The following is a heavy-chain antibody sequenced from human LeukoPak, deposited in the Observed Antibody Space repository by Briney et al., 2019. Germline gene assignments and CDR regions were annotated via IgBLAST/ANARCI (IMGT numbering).Heavy chain of an antibody. J-gene: IGHJ4*02. Sequence: GGSLRLSCAASGFTFSSYAMSWVCQAPGKGLEWVSAISGSGGSTYYADSVKGRFTISRDNSKNTLYLQMNSLRAEDTAVYYCAKDNEYYYDSSGFFDYWGQGTLVTVSS. D-gene: IGHD3-22*01. CDR1: GFTFSSYA. CDR2: ISGSGGST. CDR3: AKDNEYYYDSSGFFDY. V-gene: IGHV3-23*01.